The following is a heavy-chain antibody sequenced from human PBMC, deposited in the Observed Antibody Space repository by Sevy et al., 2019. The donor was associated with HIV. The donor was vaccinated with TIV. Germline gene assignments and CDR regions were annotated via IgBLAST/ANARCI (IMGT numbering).Heavy chain of an antibody. Sequence: SETLSLTCTVSGDSFSSYFWAWIRQPAGKGLEWIGRINTSGSTNYNPSLKSRVTMSVDTSKSQFSLKVTSLAAADTAIYFCVRSNWVTATNGFSKSYYFDYWGQGSLVTVSS. CDR1: GDSFSSYF. V-gene: IGHV4-4*07. CDR2: INTSGST. J-gene: IGHJ4*02. CDR3: VRSNWVTATNGFSKSYYFDY. D-gene: IGHD7-27*01.